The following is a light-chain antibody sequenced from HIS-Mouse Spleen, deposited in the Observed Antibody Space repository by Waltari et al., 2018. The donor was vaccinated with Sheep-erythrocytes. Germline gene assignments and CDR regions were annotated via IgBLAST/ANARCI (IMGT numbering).Light chain of an antibody. J-gene: IGLJ2*01. CDR2: EGS. CDR3: CSYAGSSTYVV. CDR1: SSDVGGYHY. Sequence: QSALTQPPSASGSPGQSVTISCTGPSSDVGGYHYASWYQQHPGKAPKLMIYEGSKRPSGVSNRFSGSKSGNTASLTISGLQAEDEADYYCCSYAGSSTYVVFGGGTKLTVL. V-gene: IGLV2-23*01.